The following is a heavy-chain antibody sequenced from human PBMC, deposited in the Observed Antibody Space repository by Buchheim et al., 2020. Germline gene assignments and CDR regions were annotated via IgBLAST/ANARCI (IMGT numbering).Heavy chain of an antibody. D-gene: IGHD3-22*01. CDR2: IWYDGSNK. CDR3: AREGYYYDSSGYYPWYYYYYGMDV. CDR1: GFTFSSYG. Sequence: QVQLVESGGGVVQPGRSLRLSCAASGFTFSSYGMHWVRQAPGKGLEWVAVIWYDGSNKYYADSVKGRFTISRDNSKNTLYLQMNSLRAEETAVYYCAREGYYYDSSGYYPWYYYYYGMDVWGQGTT. J-gene: IGHJ6*02. V-gene: IGHV3-33*01.